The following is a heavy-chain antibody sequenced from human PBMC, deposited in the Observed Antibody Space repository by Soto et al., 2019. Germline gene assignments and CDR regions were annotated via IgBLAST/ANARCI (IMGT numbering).Heavy chain of an antibody. CDR3: ARGLPPYYYDSSGYYYRGHYFDY. V-gene: IGHV6-1*01. CDR2: TYYRSKWYN. J-gene: IGHJ4*02. CDR1: GDSVSSNSAA. Sequence: SQTLSLTCAISGDSVSSNSAAWNWIRQSPSRGLEWLGRTYYRSKWYNDYAVSVKSRITINPDTSKNQFSLQLNSVTPEDTAVYYCARGLPPYYYDSSGYYYRGHYFDYGGQGXLVAIPS. D-gene: IGHD3-22*01.